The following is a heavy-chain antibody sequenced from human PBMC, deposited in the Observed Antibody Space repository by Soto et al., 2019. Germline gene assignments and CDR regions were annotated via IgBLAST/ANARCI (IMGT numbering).Heavy chain of an antibody. CDR3: ATSLAVGATTTFGY. Sequence: EVQLLESGGGLVQPGGSLRLSCAASGFTFSSYGMSWVRQAPGKGLEWVSAISGSGGSTYYADSVKGRFTISRDNSTHTLYLQMNSLLAEDPAVYYCATSLAVGATTTFGYWGQGTLVTVSS. CDR2: ISGSGGST. D-gene: IGHD1-26*01. V-gene: IGHV3-23*01. CDR1: GFTFSSYG. J-gene: IGHJ4*02.